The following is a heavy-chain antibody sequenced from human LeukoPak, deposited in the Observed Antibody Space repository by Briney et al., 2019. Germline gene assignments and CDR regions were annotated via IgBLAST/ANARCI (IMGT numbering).Heavy chain of an antibody. Sequence: GGSLRLSCAASGFTFTNAWMNWVRQAPGKGLEWVGRIKSKADGETIDYAAHVKGSFTFSRYDSKNILYLQRNSLKSEDVAFYYCSTLYSRGLSDSCGQGPLVPVSS. V-gene: IGHV3-15*07. CDR3: STLYSRGLSDS. CDR2: IKSKADGETI. J-gene: IGHJ4*02. D-gene: IGHD2-15*01. CDR1: GFTFTNAW.